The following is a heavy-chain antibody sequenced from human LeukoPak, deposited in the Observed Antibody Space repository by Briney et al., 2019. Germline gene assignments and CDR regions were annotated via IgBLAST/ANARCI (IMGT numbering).Heavy chain of an antibody. CDR3: AKVSMVRGVIIYYYYMDV. D-gene: IGHD3-10*01. V-gene: IGHV3-23*01. Sequence: GSLRLSCAASGFTFTNYAMSWVRQTPGKGLEWVSTTTGSTAATYHADSVKGRFTISRDNSKNTLYLQMNSLRAEDTAVYYCAKVSMVRGVIIYYYYMDVWGKGTTVTIS. CDR1: GFTFTNYA. J-gene: IGHJ6*03. CDR2: TTGSTAAT.